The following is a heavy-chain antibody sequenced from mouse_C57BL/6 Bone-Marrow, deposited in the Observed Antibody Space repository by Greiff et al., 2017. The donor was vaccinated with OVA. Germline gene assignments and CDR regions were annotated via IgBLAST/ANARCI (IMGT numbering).Heavy chain of an antibody. V-gene: IGHV1-62-2*01. CDR1: GYTFTEYT. CDR2: FYPGSGSI. Sequence: QVQLQQSGAELVQPGASVKLSCKASGYTFTEYTIHWVKQRPGQGLEWIGWFYPGSGSIKYNEKFKDKATLTADKSSSTVYMELSSLTSEDSSVYFCAGHEFITTVVATDYAMDYWGQGTSVTVSS. J-gene: IGHJ4*01. D-gene: IGHD1-1*01. CDR3: AGHEFITTVVATDYAMDY.